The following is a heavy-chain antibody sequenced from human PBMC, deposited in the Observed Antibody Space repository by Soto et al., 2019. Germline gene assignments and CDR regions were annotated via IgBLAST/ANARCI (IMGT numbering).Heavy chain of an antibody. J-gene: IGHJ4*02. CDR1: GGTFSRHA. V-gene: IGHV1-69*01. CDR3: ARGWVYDSNDYYYAY. D-gene: IGHD3-22*01. Sequence: QVQLVQSGAEVRKPGSSVKVSCKASGGTFSRHAISWVRQAPGQGLEWMGGIIPIFGTANHAQKFQGRVTISADESTSTVYMELGSLRSEDTAMYYCARGWVYDSNDYYYAYWGQGTLVIVSS. CDR2: IIPIFGTA.